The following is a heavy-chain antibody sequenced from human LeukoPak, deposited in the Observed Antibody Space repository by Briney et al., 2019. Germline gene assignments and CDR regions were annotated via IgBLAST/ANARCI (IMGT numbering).Heavy chain of an antibody. J-gene: IGHJ4*02. D-gene: IGHD1-26*01. V-gene: IGHV4-4*02. Sequence: SETLSLTCAVSGGSTSSNNWWTWVRQAPGKGLEWIGEIYHYGTTNYNPSLKGRVTISVDKSKNQFSLKFNSVTAADTAVYYCARGPSLGAHLDYWGQGTLVTVSS. CDR3: ARGPSLGAHLDY. CDR1: GGSTSSNNW. CDR2: IYHYGTT.